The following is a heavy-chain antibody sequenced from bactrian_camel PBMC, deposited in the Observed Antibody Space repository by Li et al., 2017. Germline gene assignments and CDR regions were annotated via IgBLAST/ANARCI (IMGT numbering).Heavy chain of an antibody. V-gene: IGHV3S53*01. CDR2: TYIGIYT. D-gene: IGHD2*01. Sequence: HVQLVESGGGLVQAGGSLKLSCAASGYTYSTNCMGWFRQAPGKECEGVATTYIGIYTYYSDSVKGRFTISRDNAKNALYLQMHSLKPEDTAVYYCVRGYQVPPVVTGQYEYNYWGQGTQVTVS. CDR1: GYTYSTNC. CDR3: VRGYQVPPVVTGQYEYNY. J-gene: IGHJ4*01.